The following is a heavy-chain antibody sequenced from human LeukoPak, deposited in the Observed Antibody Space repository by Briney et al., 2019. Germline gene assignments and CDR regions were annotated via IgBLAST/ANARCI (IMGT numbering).Heavy chain of an antibody. Sequence: VRVACKSSGATFNSYDISWVRQAPGQGLEWMGRIIPIFGTANYAQKFQGRVTITTDESTSTAYMELSSLRSEDTAVYYCAREAVEVPYYFDYWGQGTLVTVSS. CDR2: IIPIFGTA. D-gene: IGHD6-19*01. CDR1: GATFNSYD. CDR3: AREAVEVPYYFDY. V-gene: IGHV1-69*05. J-gene: IGHJ4*02.